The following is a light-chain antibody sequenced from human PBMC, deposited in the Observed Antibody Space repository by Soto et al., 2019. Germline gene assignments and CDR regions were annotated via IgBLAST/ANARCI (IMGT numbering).Light chain of an antibody. CDR3: QSYDSSLSGSV. V-gene: IGLV2-14*02. Sequence: QSALTQPASVSGSPGQSITISCTGTSSDIGGYILVSWYQQEPGKAPKLMIYEGSKRPSGVSNRFSGSKSGNTASLTISGLQAEDEADYYCQSYDSSLSGSVFGTGTKLTVL. CDR2: EGS. J-gene: IGLJ1*01. CDR1: SSDIGGYIL.